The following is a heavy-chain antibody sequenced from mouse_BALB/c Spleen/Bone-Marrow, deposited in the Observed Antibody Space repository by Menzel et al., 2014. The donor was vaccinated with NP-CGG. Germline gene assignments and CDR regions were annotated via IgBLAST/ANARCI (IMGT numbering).Heavy chain of an antibody. CDR2: ISSGGSYT. V-gene: IGHV5-6*01. J-gene: IGHJ4*01. D-gene: IGHD1-1*01. CDR3: ARHYYGSSYAMDY. Sequence: EVQLMESGGDLVKPGGSLKLSCAASGFTFSSYGMSWVRQTPDKRLEWVATISSGGSYTYYPDSVKGRFTISRDNAKNTLYLQMSSLKSEDTAMYYCARHYYGSSYAMDYWGQGTSVTVSS. CDR1: GFTFSSYG.